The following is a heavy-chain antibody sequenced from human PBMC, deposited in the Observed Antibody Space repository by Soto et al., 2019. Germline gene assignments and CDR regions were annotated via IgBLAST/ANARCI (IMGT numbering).Heavy chain of an antibody. J-gene: IGHJ4*02. Sequence: QVQLVQSGAEVKKPGASVKVSCKASGYTFTSYGISWVRQAPGQGLEWMGWISAYSGHTNYAQKLQGRVTMTTDTSTRTAYMELRSLRSDDAAVYYCARGDSGSYLYYFDYWGQGTLVTVSS. V-gene: IGHV1-18*01. D-gene: IGHD3-10*01. CDR3: ARGDSGSYLYYFDY. CDR2: ISAYSGHT. CDR1: GYTFTSYG.